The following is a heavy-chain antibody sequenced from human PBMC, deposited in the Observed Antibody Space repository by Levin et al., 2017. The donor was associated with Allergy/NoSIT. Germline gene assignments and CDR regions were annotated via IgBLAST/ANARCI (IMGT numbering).Heavy chain of an antibody. D-gene: IGHD6-13*01. CDR2: IKRGESEK. Sequence: GESLKISCAASGFPFSDHWMSWVRQAPGKGLEWVANIKRGESEKYYLDSVKGRFTISRDNSKNSLYLQMNNLRAEDTAVYYCATSKAAAGNDWGQGTLVTVSS. CDR3: ATSKAAAGND. V-gene: IGHV3-7*03. J-gene: IGHJ4*02. CDR1: GFPFSDHW.